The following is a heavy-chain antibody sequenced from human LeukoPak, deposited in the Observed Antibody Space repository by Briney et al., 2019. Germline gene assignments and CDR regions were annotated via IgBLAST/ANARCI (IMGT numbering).Heavy chain of an antibody. CDR1: GFTFSSYA. V-gene: IGHV3-23*01. Sequence: GGPLRLSCAASGFTFSSYAMSWARQSPGKGLEWVSAVIGSGGSTYYADSVKGRYTISRDNSKNTLYLQMNSLRAEDTAVYYCARGFQPVFDYWGQGILVTVSS. CDR2: VIGSGGST. D-gene: IGHD2-2*01. CDR3: ARGFQPVFDY. J-gene: IGHJ4*02.